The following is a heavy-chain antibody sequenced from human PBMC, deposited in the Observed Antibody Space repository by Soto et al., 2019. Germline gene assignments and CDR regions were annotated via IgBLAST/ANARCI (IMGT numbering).Heavy chain of an antibody. V-gene: IGHV3-33*01. Sequence: GGSLRLSCAASGFTFSSYGMHWVRQAPGKGLEWVAVIWYDGSNKYYADSVKGRFTISRDNSKNTLYLQMNSLRAEDTAVYYCARVGKFGYDFWSGYQSYPIDYWGQGTLVTVSS. CDR2: IWYDGSNK. CDR1: GFTFSSYG. CDR3: ARVGKFGYDFWSGYQSYPIDY. J-gene: IGHJ4*02. D-gene: IGHD3-3*01.